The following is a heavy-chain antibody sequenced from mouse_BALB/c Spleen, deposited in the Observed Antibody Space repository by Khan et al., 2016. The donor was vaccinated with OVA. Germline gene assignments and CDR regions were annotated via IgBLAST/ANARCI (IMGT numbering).Heavy chain of an antibody. CDR3: AKRYAMDY. Sequence: EVQLQESGPGLVKPSQSLSLTCTVTGYSITSDYAWNWIRQFPGNKLEWMGYISYSGGTSYNPSLKSRISIPRDTSKNQFFLQLNSVTTEDTATYYCAKRYAMDYWGQGTSVTVSA. CDR1: GYSITSDYA. CDR2: ISYSGGT. V-gene: IGHV3-2*02. J-gene: IGHJ4*01.